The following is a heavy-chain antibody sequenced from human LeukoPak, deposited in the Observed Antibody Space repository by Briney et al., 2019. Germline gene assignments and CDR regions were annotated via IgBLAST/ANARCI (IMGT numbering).Heavy chain of an antibody. V-gene: IGHV4-30-2*01. J-gene: IGHJ4*02. D-gene: IGHD3-16*02. Sequence: SQTLSLTCAVSGGSISSGGYSWSWIRQPPGKGLEWIGYIYHSGSTYYNPSLKSRVTISVDRSKNQFSLKLSSVTAADTAVYYCARGAGTFGGVIVPQPKYYFDYWGQGTLVTVSS. CDR1: GGSISSGGYS. CDR3: ARGAGTFGGVIVPQPKYYFDY. CDR2: IYHSGST.